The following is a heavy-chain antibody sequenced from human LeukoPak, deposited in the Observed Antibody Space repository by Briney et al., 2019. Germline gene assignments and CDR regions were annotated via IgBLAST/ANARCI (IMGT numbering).Heavy chain of an antibody. CDR3: ATVDATIGRDS. CDR2: ILYSGRT. D-gene: IGHD4/OR15-4a*01. CDR1: GGSITSYS. V-gene: IGHV4-59*12. Sequence: PSETLSLTCSVSGGSITSYSWTWIRQPPGQGLEWIGYILYSGRTDYNPSLETRVTISVDTSKNQVALKLSSVTAADTAVYYCATVDATIGRDSWGQGTLVTVCS. J-gene: IGHJ4*02.